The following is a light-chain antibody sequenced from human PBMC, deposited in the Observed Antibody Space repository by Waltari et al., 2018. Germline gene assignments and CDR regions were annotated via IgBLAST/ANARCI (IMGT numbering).Light chain of an antibody. CDR2: EDS. CDR3: GTWDSSLSGAV. Sequence: QSVLTQPPSVSAAPGQRVTISCSGGSSNIGNNYVSWYRQFPGTAPKLLLYEDSGRPSGIPVRFAGSKSGTSATLDITGLQAGDEADYYCGTWDSSLSGAVFGGGTHLTVL. CDR1: SSNIGNNY. J-gene: IGLJ7*01. V-gene: IGLV1-51*02.